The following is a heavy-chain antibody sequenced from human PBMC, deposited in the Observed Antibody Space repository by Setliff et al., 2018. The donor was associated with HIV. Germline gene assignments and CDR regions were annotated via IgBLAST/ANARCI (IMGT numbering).Heavy chain of an antibody. V-gene: IGHV3-33*01. CDR1: GFTFSDYA. CDR3: ATLARFAPDY. Sequence: GGSLRLSCAASGFTFSDYAMHWVRQAPAKGLEWVALIWIDGNRKEYADSVKGRFTISRDNSKNTVYLQMSTLRAEDTAIYSCATLARFAPDYWSQGTQVTVSS. J-gene: IGHJ4*02. CDR2: IWIDGNRK.